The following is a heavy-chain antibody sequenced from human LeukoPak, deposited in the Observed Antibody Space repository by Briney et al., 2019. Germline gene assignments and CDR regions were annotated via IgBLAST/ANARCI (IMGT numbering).Heavy chain of an antibody. CDR3: AKAGRSGSYYNVLDY. CDR2: ISGSGGST. J-gene: IGHJ4*02. D-gene: IGHD3-10*01. CDR1: GFTFSSYA. V-gene: IGHV3-23*01. Sequence: GSLRLSCAASGFTFSSYAMSWVRQAPGKGLEWVSAISGSGGSTYYADSVKGRFTISRDNSKNTLYLQMNSLRAEDTAVYYCAKAGRSGSYYNVLDYWGQGTLVTVSS.